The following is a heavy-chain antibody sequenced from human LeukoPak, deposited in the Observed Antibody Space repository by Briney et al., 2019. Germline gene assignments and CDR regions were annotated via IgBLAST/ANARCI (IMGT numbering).Heavy chain of an antibody. CDR1: GFTFSGSA. CDR3: AKAISFGELYFYYYYMDV. V-gene: IGHV3-73*01. D-gene: IGHD3-10*01. Sequence: PGGSLRLSCAASGFTFSGSAMHWVRQASGKGLEWVGRIRNKANSYATAYAASVKGRFTISRDDSKNTAYLQMNSLRAEDTAVYYCAKAISFGELYFYYYYMDVWGKGTTVTVSS. CDR2: IRNKANSYAT. J-gene: IGHJ6*03.